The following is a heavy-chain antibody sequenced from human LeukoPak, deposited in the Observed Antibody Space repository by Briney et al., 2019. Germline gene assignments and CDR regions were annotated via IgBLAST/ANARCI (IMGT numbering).Heavy chain of an antibody. V-gene: IGHV3-30*04. CDR2: ISYDGSNK. CDR1: GFTFSSYA. J-gene: IGHJ4*02. Sequence: PGRSLRLSCAASGFTFSSYAMHWVRQAPGKGLEWVAVISYDGSNKYYADSVKGRFTISRDNSKNTLYLQMNSLRAEDTAVYYCARDLSESDSVLDYWGQGTLVTVSS. D-gene: IGHD3-22*01. CDR3: ARDLSESDSVLDY.